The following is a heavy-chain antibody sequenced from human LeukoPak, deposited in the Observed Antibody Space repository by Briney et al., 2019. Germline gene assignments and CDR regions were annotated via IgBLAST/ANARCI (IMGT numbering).Heavy chain of an antibody. CDR1: GFTFNDYA. D-gene: IGHD2-2*02. Sequence: GGSLRLSCAASGFTFNDYAMHWVRQAPGKGLEWVSGISWNSGSIGYADSVKGRFTISRDNAKNSLYLQMNSLRPEDMALYYCAKADCSSASCYTDYWGQGTLVTVSS. CDR2: ISWNSGSI. CDR3: AKADCSSASCYTDY. J-gene: IGHJ4*02. V-gene: IGHV3-9*03.